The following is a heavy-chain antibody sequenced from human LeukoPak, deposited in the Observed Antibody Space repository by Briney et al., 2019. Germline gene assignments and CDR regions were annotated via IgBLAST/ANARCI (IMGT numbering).Heavy chain of an antibody. Sequence: ASVKVSCKASGYTFTSYDINWVRQATGQGLEWMGWMSAYNGNTNYAQKLQGRVTMTTDTSTSTAYMELRSLRSDDTAVYYCARVAVAGVNYYGMDVWGQGTTVTVSS. J-gene: IGHJ6*02. CDR1: GYTFTSYD. CDR2: MSAYNGNT. CDR3: ARVAVAGVNYYGMDV. D-gene: IGHD6-19*01. V-gene: IGHV1-18*01.